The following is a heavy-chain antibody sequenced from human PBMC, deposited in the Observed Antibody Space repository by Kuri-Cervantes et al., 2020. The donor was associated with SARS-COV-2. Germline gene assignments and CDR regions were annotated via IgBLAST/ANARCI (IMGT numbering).Heavy chain of an antibody. CDR2: IITAFGTA. CDR3: AKELLWFGDLHGGYFDY. V-gene: IGHV1-69*06. Sequence: SVKVSCKASGGTFSSHTISWVRQAPGQGLEWMGGIITAFGTANYAQKFQDRVTLIADKSTSTVFMELSRLSSEDTAVYYCAKELLWFGDLHGGYFDYWGQGTLVTVSS. J-gene: IGHJ4*01. CDR1: GGTFSSHT. D-gene: IGHD3-10*01.